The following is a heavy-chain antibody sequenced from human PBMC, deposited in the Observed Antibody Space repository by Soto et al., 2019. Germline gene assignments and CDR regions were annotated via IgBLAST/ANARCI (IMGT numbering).Heavy chain of an antibody. D-gene: IGHD3-10*01. Sequence: QVQLQQWGAGLLKPSETLSLTCAVYDGSFSGYYWSWIRQPPAKGLELNGEINHSGSTNYNPFLSSRAPTSVETSKNQFSLKRSSVTAADAAVYYCARVTGIYHYGMDVWGQGTTATVSS. CDR3: ARVTGIYHYGMDV. CDR2: INHSGST. V-gene: IGHV4-34*01. J-gene: IGHJ6*02. CDR1: DGSFSGYY.